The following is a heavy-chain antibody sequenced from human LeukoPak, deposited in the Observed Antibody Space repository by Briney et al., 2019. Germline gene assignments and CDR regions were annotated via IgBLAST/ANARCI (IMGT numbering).Heavy chain of an antibody. J-gene: IGHJ3*02. CDR3: ARDFSGQDGYRESLVTGAFDI. CDR2: ISSSGSAI. CDR1: GFTFNTYS. D-gene: IGHD6-19*01. Sequence: GGSLRLSCAASGFTFNTYSISWVRQAPGKGLEWVSYISSSGSAIYYADSVKGRLTISRDNAKNSLYLQMNSLRDEDTAVYYCARDFSGQDGYRESLVTGAFDIWGQGTTVTVSS. V-gene: IGHV3-48*02.